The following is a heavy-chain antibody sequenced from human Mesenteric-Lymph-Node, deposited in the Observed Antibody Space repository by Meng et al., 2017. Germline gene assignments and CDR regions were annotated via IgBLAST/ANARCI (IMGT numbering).Heavy chain of an antibody. D-gene: IGHD5-18*01. CDR3: ARFHTATAHDY. CDR1: GYTFIGYY. CDR2: INPNSGGT. V-gene: IGHV1-2*06. Sequence: QVQLVQSGAEVKKPGASVKVSCKASGYTFIGYYLHWVRQAPGQGLEWMGRINPNSGGTNYAQRFQGRVTMTRDTSISTAYMELSSLRSDDTAVYFCARFHTATAHDYWGQGTLVTVSS. J-gene: IGHJ4*02.